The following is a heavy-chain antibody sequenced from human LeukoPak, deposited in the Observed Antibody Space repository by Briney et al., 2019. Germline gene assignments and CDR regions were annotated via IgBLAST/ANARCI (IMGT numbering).Heavy chain of an antibody. CDR3: ARDLAAGGTYPHY. J-gene: IGHJ4*02. CDR2: IYGGGST. CDR1: GFTVRSNY. V-gene: IGHV3-53*01. D-gene: IGHD6-13*01. Sequence: GGSLRLSCAASGFTVRSNYMSGVREAPGKGPEWDSVIYGGGSTYYADSVKGRFTISRDNSKNTLYLQMNSLRAEDTAVYYCARDLAAGGTYPHYWGRGTLVTVSS.